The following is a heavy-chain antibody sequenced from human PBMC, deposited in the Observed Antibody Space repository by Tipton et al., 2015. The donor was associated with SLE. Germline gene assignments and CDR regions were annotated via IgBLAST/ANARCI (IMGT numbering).Heavy chain of an antibody. CDR3: ASQIKRGYSGLPFDY. Sequence: TLSLTCTVSGGSISSSSYYWGWIRQPPGKGLEWIGEINHSGSTKYNPSLKSRVTISVDKSKNQFSLKLSSVTAADTAVYYCASQIKRGYSGLPFDYWGQGTLVTVSS. V-gene: IGHV4-39*07. CDR2: INHSGST. J-gene: IGHJ4*02. D-gene: IGHD5-12*01. CDR1: GGSISSSSYY.